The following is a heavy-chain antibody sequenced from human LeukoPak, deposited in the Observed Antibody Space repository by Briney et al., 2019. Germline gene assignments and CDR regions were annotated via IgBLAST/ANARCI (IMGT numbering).Heavy chain of an antibody. CDR2: ISSSSSTI. D-gene: IGHD2-2*01. CDR3: AGEYSSSWFGGWFDP. CDR1: GFSFSSYS. Sequence: GGSLRLSCAASGFSFSSYSMNWVRQAPGKGLEWVSYISSSSSTIYYADSVKGRFTISRDNAKKSLYLQMNSLRDEGTAVYYCAGEYSSSWFGGWFDPWGQGTLVTVPS. V-gene: IGHV3-48*02. J-gene: IGHJ5*02.